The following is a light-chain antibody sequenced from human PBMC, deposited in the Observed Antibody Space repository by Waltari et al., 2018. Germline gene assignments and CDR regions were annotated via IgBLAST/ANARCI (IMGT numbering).Light chain of an antibody. CDR2: DTS. V-gene: IGKV3-11*01. CDR3: QQRRNWPLT. CDR1: QSVNRY. J-gene: IGKJ4*01. Sequence: SCRASQSVNRYLAGYQQRPGQGPRLLIYDTSNRATDIPARFSGSGSETDFSLTISSLEPEDFAVYYCQQRRNWPLTFGGGTKVEIK.